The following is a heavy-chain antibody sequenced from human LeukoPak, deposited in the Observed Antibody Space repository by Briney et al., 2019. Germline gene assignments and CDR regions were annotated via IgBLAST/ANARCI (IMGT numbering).Heavy chain of an antibody. CDR2: IKSKTDGGTT. Sequence: GGSLRLSCAASGFTFSNAWMSWVRQAPGKGLEWVGRIKSKTDGGTTDYAAPVKGRFTISRDDSKNTLYLQMNSLETEDTAVYYCTVWGTVDSWLDYWGQGTLVTVSP. CDR3: TVWGTVDSWLDY. V-gene: IGHV3-15*01. D-gene: IGHD3-16*01. J-gene: IGHJ4*02. CDR1: GFTFSNAW.